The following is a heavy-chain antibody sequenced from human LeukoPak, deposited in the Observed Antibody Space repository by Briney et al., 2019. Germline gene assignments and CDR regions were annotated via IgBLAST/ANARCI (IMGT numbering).Heavy chain of an antibody. J-gene: IGHJ6*03. CDR2: INPNSGGT. V-gene: IGHV1-2*02. CDR1: GYTFTGYY. CDR3: ARGKAPVQTGYYYYMDV. Sequence: VASVKVSCKASGYTFTGYYMHWVRQAPGQGLEWMGWINPNSGGTNYAQKFQGRVTMTRNTSISTAYMELSSLRSEDTAVYYCARGKAPVQTGYYYYMDVWGKGTTVTISS. D-gene: IGHD3-10*01.